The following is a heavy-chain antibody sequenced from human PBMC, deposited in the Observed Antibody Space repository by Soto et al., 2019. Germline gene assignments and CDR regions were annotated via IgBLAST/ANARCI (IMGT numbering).Heavy chain of an antibody. V-gene: IGHV3-53*01. CDR1: GFSVSATS. D-gene: IGHD5-18*01. Sequence: PGGSLRLSCVVSGFSVSATSIFWVRQATGKGLEWVSLMHRGGTTDNPDSVKGRFTTSRDKSKNTLYLHMSGLRVEDTAVYYCARVNTTLVDHFDCWGQGTLVTVSS. CDR3: ARVNTTLVDHFDC. J-gene: IGHJ4*02. CDR2: MHRGGTT.